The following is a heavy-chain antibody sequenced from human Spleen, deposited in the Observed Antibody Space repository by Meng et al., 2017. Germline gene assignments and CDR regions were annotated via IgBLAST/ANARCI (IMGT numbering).Heavy chain of an antibody. CDR2: IDPKSGDT. J-gene: IGHJ2*01. CDR3: ARGRYYYDSSAFKNYWYFDL. D-gene: IGHD3-22*01. Sequence: ASVKVSCKPSGYNFPDYWLHWVRRAPGQGLEWMGRIDPKSGDTHYAQRFQGRVTMTGDTSISTAYMELSGLRSDDTAMYYCARGRYYYDSSAFKNYWYFDLWGLGTLVTVSS. V-gene: IGHV1-2*06. CDR1: GYNFPDYW.